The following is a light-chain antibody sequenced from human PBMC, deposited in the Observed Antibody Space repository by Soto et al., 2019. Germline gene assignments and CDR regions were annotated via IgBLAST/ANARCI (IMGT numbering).Light chain of an antibody. CDR2: AAS. Sequence: DIQMTQSPSSLSASIGDRVAITCRASQSISRYLNWYQQEPGKGPKLLIYAASSLQSGVPSRFSGSGSGTDFTLTISSLQPEDFATYYCQQSYSTPQTFGQGTKVEIK. J-gene: IGKJ1*01. V-gene: IGKV1-39*01. CDR1: QSISRY. CDR3: QQSYSTPQT.